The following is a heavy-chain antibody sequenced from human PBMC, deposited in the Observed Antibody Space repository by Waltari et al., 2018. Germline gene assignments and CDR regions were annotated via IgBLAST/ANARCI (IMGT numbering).Heavy chain of an antibody. Sequence: QVQLVESGGGVVQPGGSLRLSCAASGFTFSSYGMHWVRQAPGKGLEWVAFIRYDGSNKYYADSVKGRFTISRDNSKNTLYLQMNSLRAEDTAVYYCAKRLKPENYFDHWGQGTLVTVSS. V-gene: IGHV3-30*02. J-gene: IGHJ4*02. CDR2: IRYDGSNK. D-gene: IGHD2-2*01. CDR1: GFTFSSYG. CDR3: AKRLKPENYFDH.